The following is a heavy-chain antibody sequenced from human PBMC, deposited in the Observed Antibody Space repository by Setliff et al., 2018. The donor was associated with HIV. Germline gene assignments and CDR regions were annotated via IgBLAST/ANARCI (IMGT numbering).Heavy chain of an antibody. CDR3: ARILDMSSRTRTLYHAMDV. Sequence: GGSLRLSCAASGFNVNKKYMSWVRRAPGKGLEWVSIIYSDDYTKYADSLKGRFTISRDTSKNTLYLQMNSLRADDTAVYYCARILDMSSRTRTLYHAMDVWGRGTTVTVSS. J-gene: IGHJ6*01. CDR1: GFNVNKKY. D-gene: IGHD3-10*01. CDR2: IYSDDYT. V-gene: IGHV3-66*01.